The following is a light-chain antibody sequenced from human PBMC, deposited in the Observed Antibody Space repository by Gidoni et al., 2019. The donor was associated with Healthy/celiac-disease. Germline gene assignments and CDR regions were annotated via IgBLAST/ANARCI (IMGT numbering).Light chain of an antibody. Sequence: QTVVTQEPSFSVSPGGTVTLTCGLSSGSVSTSYYPSWYQQTPGQAPRTLIYSTNPRASGVPDRFSGSILGNKAALTITGAHADDESDYYCVLYMGSGISVFGGGTKLTVL. CDR2: STN. CDR1: SGSVSTSYY. CDR3: VLYMGSGISV. J-gene: IGLJ2*01. V-gene: IGLV8-61*01.